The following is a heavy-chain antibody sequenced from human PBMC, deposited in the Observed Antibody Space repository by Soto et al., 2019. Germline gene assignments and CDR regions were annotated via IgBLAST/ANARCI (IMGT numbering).Heavy chain of an antibody. CDR1: GGSISSSNW. V-gene: IGHV4-4*02. Sequence: QVQLQESGPGLVKPSGTLPLTCAVSGGSISSSNWWSWVRQPPGKGLEWIGEIYHSGSTNYNPSLKSRVTISVDKSKNQFSLKLSSVTAADTAVYYCASIGPYGHFAAEYFQHWGQGTLVTVSS. J-gene: IGHJ1*01. CDR2: IYHSGST. CDR3: ASIGPYGHFAAEYFQH. D-gene: IGHD3-10*01.